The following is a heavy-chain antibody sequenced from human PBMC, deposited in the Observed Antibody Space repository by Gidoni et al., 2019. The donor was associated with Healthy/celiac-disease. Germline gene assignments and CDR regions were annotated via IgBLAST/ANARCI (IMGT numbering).Heavy chain of an antibody. J-gene: IGHJ5*02. Sequence: QVQLVESGGGVVQPGRSLRLPWSASGFTFSSYGMHWVRQAPGKGLEWVAVISYDGSNKYYADSVKGRFTISRDNSKNTLYLQMNSLRAEDTAVYYCAKDGDYGGRGELRFDPWGQGTLVTVSS. CDR1: GFTFSSYG. CDR3: AKDGDYGGRGELRFDP. D-gene: IGHD4-17*01. V-gene: IGHV3-30*18. CDR2: ISYDGSNK.